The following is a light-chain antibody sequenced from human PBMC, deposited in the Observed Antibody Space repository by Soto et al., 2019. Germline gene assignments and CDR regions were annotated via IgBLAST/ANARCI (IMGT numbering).Light chain of an antibody. V-gene: IGLV1-44*01. CDR2: SNN. CDR3: AAWDDSLNAPYV. Sequence: QSVLTQPPSASGTPGQRVTISCSGSSSNIGSNTVNWYQQLPGTAPKLLIYSNNQRPSGVPGRFSGSKSGTSASLAISGLQSEDEADYYCAAWDDSLNAPYVFGTGTKLTVL. CDR1: SSNIGSNT. J-gene: IGLJ1*01.